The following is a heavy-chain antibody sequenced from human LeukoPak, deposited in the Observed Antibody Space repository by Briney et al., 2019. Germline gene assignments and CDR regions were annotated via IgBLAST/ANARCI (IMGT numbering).Heavy chain of an antibody. CDR3: ARAYSSSWLYFDY. D-gene: IGHD6-13*01. J-gene: IGHJ4*02. CDR2: IYYSGST. V-gene: IGHV4-59*01. CDR1: GGSISSYY. Sequence: SETLSLTCTVSGGSISSYYWSWIRQPPGKGLEWIGYIYYSGSTNYNPSLKSRVTISVDTSKNQFSLKLSSVTAADTAVYYCARAYSSSWLYFDYWGQGTLVTVSS.